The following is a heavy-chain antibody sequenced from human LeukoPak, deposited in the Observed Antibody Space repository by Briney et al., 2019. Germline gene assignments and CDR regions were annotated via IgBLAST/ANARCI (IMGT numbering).Heavy chain of an antibody. CDR1: GLTFSSYS. CDR2: ISSSSSTI. CDR3: AKATVTTRDYYYGMDV. V-gene: IGHV3-48*01. J-gene: IGHJ6*02. D-gene: IGHD4-11*01. Sequence: PGGSLRLSCAASGLTFSSYSMNWVRQAPGKGLEWVSYISSSSSTIYYADSVKGRFTISRDNAKNSLYLQMNSLRAEDTAVYYCAKATVTTRDYYYGMDVWGQGTTVTVSS.